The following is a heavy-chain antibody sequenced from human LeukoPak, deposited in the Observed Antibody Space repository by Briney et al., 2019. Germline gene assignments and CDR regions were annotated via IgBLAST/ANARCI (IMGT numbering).Heavy chain of an antibody. V-gene: IGHV4-39*01. J-gene: IGHJ5*02. D-gene: IGHD6-13*01. CDR1: GGSISSSSYY. CDR3: ARQAAGYSSSWYLKNWFDP. Sequence: SETLSLTCTVSGGSISSSSYYWGWIRQPPGKGLEWIGSIYYSGSTYYNLSLKSRVTISVDTSKNQFSLKLSSVTAADTAVYYCARQAAGYSSSWYLKNWFDPWGQGTLVTVSS. CDR2: IYYSGST.